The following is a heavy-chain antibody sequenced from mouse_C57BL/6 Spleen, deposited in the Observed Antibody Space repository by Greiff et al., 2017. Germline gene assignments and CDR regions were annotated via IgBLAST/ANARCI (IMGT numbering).Heavy chain of an antibody. D-gene: IGHD1-2*01. V-gene: IGHV1-15*01. Sequence: QVQLKQSGAELVRPGASVTLSCKASGYTFTDYEMHWVKQTPVHGLEWIGAIDPETGGTAYNQKFKGKAILTADKSSSTAYMELRSLTSEDSAVYYCTRRPLDAMDYWGQGTSVTVSS. CDR2: IDPETGGT. CDR1: GYTFTDYE. CDR3: TRRPLDAMDY. J-gene: IGHJ4*01.